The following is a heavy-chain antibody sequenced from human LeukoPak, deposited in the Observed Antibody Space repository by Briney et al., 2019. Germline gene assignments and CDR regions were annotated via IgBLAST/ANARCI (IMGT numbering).Heavy chain of an antibody. CDR1: GFTFSSYS. V-gene: IGHV3-21*01. D-gene: IGHD3-3*01. CDR2: ISSSSSYI. Sequence: AGGSLRLSCAASGFTFSSYSMNWVRQAPGKGLEWVSSISSSSSYIYYADSVKGRFTISRDNAKNSLYLQMNSLRAEDRAVYYCARAIFGVVHDAFDIWGQGTMVTVSS. CDR3: ARAIFGVVHDAFDI. J-gene: IGHJ3*02.